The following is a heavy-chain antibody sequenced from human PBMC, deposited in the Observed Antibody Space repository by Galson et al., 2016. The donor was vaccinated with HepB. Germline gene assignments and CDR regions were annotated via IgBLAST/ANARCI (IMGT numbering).Heavy chain of an antibody. J-gene: IGHJ4*01. Sequence: SVKVSCKASGYTFTSYFIHWMRQAPGQGLEWMGVIHPSDGSTIYAQKFQGRVIMTRDTSTTTVYMELNSLKSEDTAVYYCGRDADYDFWSGSYTLIDYWGHGTQVTVSS. CDR1: GYTFTSYF. CDR2: IHPSDGST. V-gene: IGHV1-46*03. D-gene: IGHD3-3*01. CDR3: GRDADYDFWSGSYTLIDY.